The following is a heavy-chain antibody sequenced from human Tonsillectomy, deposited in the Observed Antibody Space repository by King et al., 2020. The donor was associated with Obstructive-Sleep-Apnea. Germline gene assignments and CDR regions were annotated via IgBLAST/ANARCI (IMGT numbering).Heavy chain of an antibody. CDR2: ISAYNGNT. V-gene: IGHV1-18*04. CDR3: ARGRLGADYYYYGMDV. Sequence: VQLVQSGAEVRRPGASVKVSCKASGYTFTRYGITWVRQAPGQGLEWMGWISAYNGNTNYAQKYQGTVTMTTDTSTTTAYMELRSLRSDDTAIYYCARGRLGADYYYYGMDVWGQGTTVTVSS. D-gene: IGHD1-26*01. CDR1: GYTFTRYG. J-gene: IGHJ6*02.